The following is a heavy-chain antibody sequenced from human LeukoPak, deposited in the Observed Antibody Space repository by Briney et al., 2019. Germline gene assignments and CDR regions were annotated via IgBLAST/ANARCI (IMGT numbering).Heavy chain of an antibody. V-gene: IGHV7-4-1*02. CDR1: GYTFTSYA. CDR2: INTNTGNP. D-gene: IGHD3-3*01. Sequence: ASAKVSCKASGYTFTSYAMNWVRQAPGQGLEWMGWINTNTGNPTYAQGFTGRFAFSLDTSVSTAYLQISSLKAEDTAVYYCARSTYYDFWSGGFGAFDIWGQGTMVTVSS. J-gene: IGHJ3*02. CDR3: ARSTYYDFWSGGFGAFDI.